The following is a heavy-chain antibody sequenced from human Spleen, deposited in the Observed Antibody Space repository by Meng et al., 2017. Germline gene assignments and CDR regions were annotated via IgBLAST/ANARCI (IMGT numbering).Heavy chain of an antibody. CDR2: INHSGSA. CDR1: GGSFSVYY. CDR3: ARGPTTMAHDFDY. D-gene: IGHD4-11*01. Sequence: VPLHGWCAVLLKPPETLSLTVAFYGGSFSVYYWSWIRQPPGKGLEWIGEINHSGSANYNPSLESRATISVDTSQNNLSLKLSSVTAADSAVYYCARGPTTMAHDFDYWGQGTLVTVSS. J-gene: IGHJ4*02. V-gene: IGHV4-34*01.